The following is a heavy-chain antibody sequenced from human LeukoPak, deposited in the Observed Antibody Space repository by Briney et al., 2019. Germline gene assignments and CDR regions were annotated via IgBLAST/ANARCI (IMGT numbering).Heavy chain of an antibody. CDR1: GYSISSGYY. J-gene: IGHJ4*02. Sequence: SETLSLTCTVSGYSISSGYYWGWIRQPPGKGLEWIGSIYHSGSTYYNPSLKSRVTISVDTSKNQFSLKLSSVTAADTAVYYCVIEPGIAAVSDYWGQGTLVTVSS. CDR2: IYHSGST. CDR3: VIEPGIAAVSDY. V-gene: IGHV4-38-2*02. D-gene: IGHD6-13*01.